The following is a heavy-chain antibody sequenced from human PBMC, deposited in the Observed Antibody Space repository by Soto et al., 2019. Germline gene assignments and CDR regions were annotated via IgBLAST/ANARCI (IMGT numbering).Heavy chain of an antibody. Sequence: EMLLVESGGDLVQPDRSLKLSCAAYGFTFDDYPMHWVRQRPGKGLEWVSTISWHGDKLAYADSVKGRFTVSRDNAKNSLYLQMNSLRVDDTALYYCAKDRDGGSYFDLPDSFDVWGQGTGVTVSS. CDR3: AKDRDGGSYFDLPDSFDV. V-gene: IGHV3-9*01. CDR2: ISWHGDKL. CDR1: GFTFDDYP. D-gene: IGHD1-26*01. J-gene: IGHJ3*01.